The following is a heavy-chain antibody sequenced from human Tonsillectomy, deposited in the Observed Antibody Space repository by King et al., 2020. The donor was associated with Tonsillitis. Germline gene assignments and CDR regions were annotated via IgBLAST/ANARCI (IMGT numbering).Heavy chain of an antibody. CDR1: GFTLSNYA. CDR3: AKDLAGGYLSTNALDM. J-gene: IGHJ3*02. Sequence: QLVQSGGGVVQPGQSLRLSCAASGFTLSNYAMHWVRQAPGKGLQWVAIISYDGSHEQYVDSVRGRFSISRDNSKNTVHLQMNSLRTEDTALYYCAKDLAGGYLSTNALDMWGQGTMVTVSS. V-gene: IGHV3-30*18. D-gene: IGHD3-22*01. CDR2: ISYDGSHE.